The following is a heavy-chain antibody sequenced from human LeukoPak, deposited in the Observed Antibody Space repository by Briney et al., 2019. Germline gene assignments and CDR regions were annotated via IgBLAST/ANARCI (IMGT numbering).Heavy chain of an antibody. D-gene: IGHD4/OR15-4a*01. J-gene: IGHJ5*02. CDR1: GCSITSNY. Sequence: SETLTLTCTVPGCSITSNYWSWIRQPPGKGLEYIGYIYYTGTTNYNPSLKSRVTISVDTSKNQFSLKMRFLTAADTAVYYCARGANYDTHSSYFDPWGQGTLVTVSS. CDR3: ARGANYDTHSSYFDP. V-gene: IGHV4-59*01. CDR2: IYYTGTT.